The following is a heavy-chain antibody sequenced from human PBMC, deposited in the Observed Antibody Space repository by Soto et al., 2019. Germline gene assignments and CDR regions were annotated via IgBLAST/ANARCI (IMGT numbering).Heavy chain of an antibody. D-gene: IGHD6-19*01. CDR1: GGSISSSNW. V-gene: IGHV4-4*02. CDR2: IYHSGST. CDR3: ARDREGIAVAGHAPSFDY. Sequence: QVQLQESGPGLVKPSGTLSLTCAVSGGSISSSNWWSWVRQPPGKGREWIGEIYHSGSTNYNPSLTSRGTISVDKSKNQFSLKLSSVTAADTAVYYCARDREGIAVAGHAPSFDYWGQGTLVTVSS. J-gene: IGHJ4*02.